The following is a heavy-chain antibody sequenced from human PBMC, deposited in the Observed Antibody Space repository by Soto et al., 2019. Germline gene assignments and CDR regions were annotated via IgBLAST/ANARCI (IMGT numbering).Heavy chain of an antibody. CDR1: GGSFSGYY. Sequence: SETLSLTCAVYGGSFSGYYWSWIRQPPGKGLEWIGEINHSGSTNYNPSLKSRVTISVDTSKNQFSLKLSSVTAADTAVYYCARAKYGGYYYYYYGMDVWGQGTTVTVSS. V-gene: IGHV4-34*01. CDR3: ARAKYGGYYYYYYGMDV. D-gene: IGHD1-1*01. J-gene: IGHJ6*02. CDR2: INHSGST.